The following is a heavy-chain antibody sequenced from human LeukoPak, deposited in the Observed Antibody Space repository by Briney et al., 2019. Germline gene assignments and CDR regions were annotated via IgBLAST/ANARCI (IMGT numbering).Heavy chain of an antibody. Sequence: GGSLRLSCAASGFTFSSYWMSWVRQAPGKGLEWVANIKQDGSEKYYVDSVKGRFTISRDNAKNSLYLQMNSLRAEDTAVYYCAKGKMSGSYPAYYFDYWGQGTLVAVSS. CDR3: AKGKMSGSYPAYYFDY. D-gene: IGHD1-26*01. CDR1: GFTFSSYW. CDR2: IKQDGSEK. J-gene: IGHJ4*02. V-gene: IGHV3-7*01.